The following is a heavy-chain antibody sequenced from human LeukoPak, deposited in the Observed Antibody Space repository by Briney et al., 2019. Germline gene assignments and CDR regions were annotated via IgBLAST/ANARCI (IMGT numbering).Heavy chain of an antibody. J-gene: IGHJ5*02. CDR3: ARHRLGGNSGWFDP. CDR1: GESMIGHY. D-gene: IGHD4-23*01. CDR2: IHHSGGT. Sequence: SETLSLTCAVYGESMIGHYWTWIRQPPGKRLEWIGEIHHSGGTNSNPSLKNRVTMSIDMSKNQFSLKLSSVTAADTAVYYCARHRLGGNSGWFDPWGQGTLVTVSS. V-gene: IGHV4-34*10.